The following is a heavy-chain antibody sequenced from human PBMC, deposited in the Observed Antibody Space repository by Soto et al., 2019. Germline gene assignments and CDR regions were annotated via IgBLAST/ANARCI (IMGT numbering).Heavy chain of an antibody. CDR2: IIPIFGTA. J-gene: IGHJ6*02. D-gene: IGHD6-6*01. CDR1: LGAFHIYA. CDR3: ARPDRSIAARRDYYYYCMDG. Sequence: AVEVSRADCLGAFHIYAICCVRQDPGQGLEWMGGIIPIFGTANYAQKFQGRVTITADESTSTAYMELSSLRSEDTAVYYCARPDRSIAARRDYYYYCMDGWGQGTTVPFS. V-gene: IGHV1-69*01.